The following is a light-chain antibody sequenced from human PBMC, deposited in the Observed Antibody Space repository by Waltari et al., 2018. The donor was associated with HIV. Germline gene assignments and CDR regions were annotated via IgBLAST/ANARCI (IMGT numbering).Light chain of an antibody. Sequence: DIQMTQSPSTLSASVGARVTITCRASQSISDWLAWYQQKPGKAPKLLIYKASTLQSGVPSRFSGTGSGTEFTLTISSLQPDDFATYYCQQYNNYSTFGQGTQVEIK. CDR2: KAS. CDR1: QSISDW. V-gene: IGKV1-5*03. J-gene: IGKJ1*01. CDR3: QQYNNYST.